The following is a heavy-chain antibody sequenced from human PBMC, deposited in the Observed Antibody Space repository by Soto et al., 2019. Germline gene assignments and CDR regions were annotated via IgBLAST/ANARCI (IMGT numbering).Heavy chain of an antibody. V-gene: IGHV4-30-2*01. Sequence: SETLSLTXTVSGGSISTGDDYWSWIRQPPGKGLEWIGYISHSGTTYNPSLKSRVSISVDRSKNQFSLKLTSVTAADTAVYFCARKTIIYSDSSSWFDPWGQGALVTVSS. J-gene: IGHJ5*02. D-gene: IGHD3-22*01. CDR1: GGSISTGDDY. CDR3: ARKTIIYSDSSSWFDP. CDR2: ISHSGTT.